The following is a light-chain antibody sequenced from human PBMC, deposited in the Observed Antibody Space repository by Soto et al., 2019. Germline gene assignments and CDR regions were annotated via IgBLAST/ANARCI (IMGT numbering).Light chain of an antibody. CDR2: RNN. CDR3: QSNYAGQRRVV. Sequence: QSVLTQPPSVSGAPGQTVTMSCTGRSSNIGAGYDVHWYQQIPGKAPKLLIYRNNNRPSGVPARFSGSKSDTSASLAITGLQAEDEADYYCQSNYAGQRRVVFGGGTQLTVL. CDR1: SSNIGAGYD. V-gene: IGLV1-40*01. J-gene: IGLJ3*02.